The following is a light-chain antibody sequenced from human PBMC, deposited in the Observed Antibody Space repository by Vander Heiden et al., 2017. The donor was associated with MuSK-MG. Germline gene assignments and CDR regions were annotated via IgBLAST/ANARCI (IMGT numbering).Light chain of an antibody. CDR3: HYSDSRLSALV. Sequence: QSVLTQPPSVSGAPGHRVTISCTGSSSNIGAGYNVHWYQQLPGTAPKRFIVCDNNRPSGVPDRFSSSKSGASASLAISGLQADDEADDYCHYSDSRLSALVFGGGTKLTVL. J-gene: IGLJ3*02. CDR2: CDN. CDR1: SSNIGAGYN. V-gene: IGLV1-40*01.